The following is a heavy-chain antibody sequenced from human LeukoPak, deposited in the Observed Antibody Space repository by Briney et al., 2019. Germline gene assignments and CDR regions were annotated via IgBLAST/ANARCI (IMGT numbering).Heavy chain of an antibody. D-gene: IGHD3-22*01. CDR1: GYTFTSYG. J-gene: IGHJ4*02. V-gene: IGHV1-18*01. CDR3: ARVPNYYDSSEPNFDY. CDR2: ISAYNGNT. Sequence: ASVKVSCKASGYTFTSYGISWVRQAPGQGLEWMGWISAYNGNTNYAQKFQGRVTMTRDTSTSTVYMELSSLRSEDTAVYYCARVPNYYDSSEPNFDYWGQGTLVTVSS.